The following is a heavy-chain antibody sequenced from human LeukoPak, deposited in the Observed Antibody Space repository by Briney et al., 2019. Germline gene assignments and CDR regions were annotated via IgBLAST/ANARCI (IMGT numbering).Heavy chain of an antibody. CDR2: IIPIFGTA. CDR1: GYTFTSYD. D-gene: IGHD2-8*01. V-gene: IGHV1-69*05. Sequence: ASVKVSCKAFGYTFTSYDINWVRQATGQGLEWMGGIIPIFGTANYAQKFQGRVTITTDESTSTAYMELSSLRSEDTAVYYCARATYRYCTNGVCYIAPDYWGQGTLVTVSS. J-gene: IGHJ4*02. CDR3: ARATYRYCTNGVCYIAPDY.